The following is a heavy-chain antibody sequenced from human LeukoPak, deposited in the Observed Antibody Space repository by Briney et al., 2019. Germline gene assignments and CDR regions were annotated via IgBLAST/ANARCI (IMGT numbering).Heavy chain of an antibody. V-gene: IGHV3-9*01. CDR2: ISWNSGRR. CDR3: AKWTSYYYDSSGYFDY. D-gene: IGHD3-22*01. CDR1: GFMFDDYA. J-gene: IGHJ4*02. Sequence: GGSLRLSCAASGFMFDDYAMRWVRQAPGKGLEWVSGISWNSGRRGYADSVKGRFTISRDNAKNSLYLQMNSLRAEDTALYYCAKWTSYYYDSSGYFDYWGQGTLVTVSS.